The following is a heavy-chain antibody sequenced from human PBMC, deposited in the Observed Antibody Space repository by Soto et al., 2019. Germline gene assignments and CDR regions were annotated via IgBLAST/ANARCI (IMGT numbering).Heavy chain of an antibody. CDR2: ISGSGGST. D-gene: IGHD3-10*01. Sequence: GGSLRLSCAASGFIFSSYAMSWVRQAPGKGLEWVSAISGSGGSTYYADSVKGRFTISRDNSKNTLYLQMNSLRAEDTAVYYCAKDQGGVRGAEPYYFDYWGQGTLVTVSS. J-gene: IGHJ4*02. V-gene: IGHV3-23*01. CDR3: AKDQGGVRGAEPYYFDY. CDR1: GFIFSSYA.